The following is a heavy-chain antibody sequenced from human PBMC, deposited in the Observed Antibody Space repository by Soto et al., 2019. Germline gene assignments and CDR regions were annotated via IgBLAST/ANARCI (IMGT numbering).Heavy chain of an antibody. Sequence: PSETLSLTCTVSGGSISSYYWSWIRQPPGKGLEWIGYIYYSGSTNYNPSLKSRVTISVETYKNQFSLKLSSVTAADTAVYYCARVLSPSYYYGMDVWGQGTTVTVSS. CDR2: IYYSGST. V-gene: IGHV4-59*01. J-gene: IGHJ6*02. CDR1: GGSISSYY. D-gene: IGHD2-15*01. CDR3: ARVLSPSYYYGMDV.